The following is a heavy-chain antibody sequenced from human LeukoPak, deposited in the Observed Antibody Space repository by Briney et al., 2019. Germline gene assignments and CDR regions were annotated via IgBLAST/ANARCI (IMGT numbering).Heavy chain of an antibody. V-gene: IGHV3-23*01. CDR1: GVTFSSYA. Sequence: GGSLRLSCTASGVTFSSYALSWVRQAPGKGLEWVSATTGSGDKLFYADSVKGRFTISRDNAKKTLYLQMNSLGAEDTAVYYCAGGFGFDYWGQGTLVTVSS. CDR2: TTGSGDKL. D-gene: IGHD3-10*01. CDR3: AGGFGFDY. J-gene: IGHJ4*02.